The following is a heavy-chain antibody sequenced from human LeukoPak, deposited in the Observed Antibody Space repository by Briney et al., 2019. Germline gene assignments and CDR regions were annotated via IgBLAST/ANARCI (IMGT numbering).Heavy chain of an antibody. CDR2: ISWNSGVI. V-gene: IGHV3-9*01. Sequence: GGSLRLSCAASGFTFNDYALHWVRQAPGKGLEWVSGISWNSGVINYADSVKGRFTISRDNAENSLYLQMNSLRVEDTAVYYCARAPTVLVGYCSSSSCQADYWGQGTLVTVSS. CDR1: GFTFNDYA. J-gene: IGHJ4*02. CDR3: ARAPTVLVGYCSSSSCQADY. D-gene: IGHD2-2*01.